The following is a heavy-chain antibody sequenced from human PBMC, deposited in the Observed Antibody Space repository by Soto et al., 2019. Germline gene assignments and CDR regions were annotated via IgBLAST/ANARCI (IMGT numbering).Heavy chain of an antibody. CDR1: GFTFRSCT. J-gene: IGHJ6*02. D-gene: IGHD2-15*01. V-gene: IGHV3-21*06. CDR2: ISPSSGHI. Sequence: EVHLVESGGGLVKPGGSLRLSCAVSGFTFRSCTMNWVRQAPGKGLEWVSSISPSSGHIYYAESVKGRFTISRDNAKNSLFLQMNSLRGEDTAVYYCSGCSGGACHKNYGMDVWSQGTTVTVSS. CDR3: SGCSGGACHKNYGMDV.